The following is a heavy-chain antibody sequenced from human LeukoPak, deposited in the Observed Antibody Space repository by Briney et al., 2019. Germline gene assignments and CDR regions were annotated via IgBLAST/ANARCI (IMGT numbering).Heavy chain of an antibody. CDR3: ARASFQRWLQLGGD. Sequence: GGSLRLSCAASGFTFSSYAMSWVRQAPGKGLEWVSYISSSSSTIYYADSVKGRFTISRDNAKNSLYLQMNSLRDEDTAVYYCARASFQRWLQLGGDWGQGALVTVSS. V-gene: IGHV3-48*02. CDR2: ISSSSSTI. D-gene: IGHD5-24*01. J-gene: IGHJ4*02. CDR1: GFTFSSYA.